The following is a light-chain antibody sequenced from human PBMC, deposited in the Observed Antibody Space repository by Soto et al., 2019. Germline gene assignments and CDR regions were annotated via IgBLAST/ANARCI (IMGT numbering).Light chain of an antibody. V-gene: IGKV3-20*01. CDR2: GAS. J-gene: IGKJ1*01. Sequence: EIVLTQSPGTLSLSPGERATLSCRARERVSSSFLAWYQHKPGPAPRLLIYGASNRATGIPDRFSGSGSGTDFTLTISRLEPEDFAVYYCQQYGDSPQTFGQGTKVDIK. CDR3: QQYGDSPQT. CDR1: ERVSSSF.